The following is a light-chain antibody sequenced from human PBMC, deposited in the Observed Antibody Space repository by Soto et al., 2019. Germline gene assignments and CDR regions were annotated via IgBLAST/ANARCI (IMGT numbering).Light chain of an antibody. CDR1: QSVGSNY. J-gene: IGKJ4*01. CDR3: QQYATSPLT. V-gene: IGKV3-20*01. Sequence: EIVLTQSPGTLALSPGERATLSCRASQSVGSNYLAWYQQKSGQAPWLLIYVASSRATGIPDRFSGSGSGTAFTLTINRLEPEDFAVYYCQQYATSPLTFGGGIKVEIK. CDR2: VAS.